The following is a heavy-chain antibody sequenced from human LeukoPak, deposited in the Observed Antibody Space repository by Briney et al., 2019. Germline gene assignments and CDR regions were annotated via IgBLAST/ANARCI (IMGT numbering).Heavy chain of an antibody. CDR2: ISSSGNYI. CDR1: GFTFSSYR. D-gene: IGHD2-15*01. Sequence: GGSLRLSCAASGFTFSSYRMNWVRQAPGKGLEWVSSISSSGNYIYYADSLKGRFTISRDNAKNSLYLQVNSLRVEDTAIYYCASDPCSGDICYSVDYWGQGTLVTVSS. CDR3: ASDPCSGDICYSVDY. J-gene: IGHJ4*02. V-gene: IGHV3-21*01.